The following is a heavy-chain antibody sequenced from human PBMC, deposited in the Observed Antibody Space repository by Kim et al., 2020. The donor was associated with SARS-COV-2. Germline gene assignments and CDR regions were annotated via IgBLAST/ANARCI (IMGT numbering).Heavy chain of an antibody. CDR2: THYSGTT. Sequence: SETLSLTCTVSGGSISSSDYSWVWIRQPPGKGLEWIGSTHYSGTTYYNPSFESRVTISVDTSKKQFSLKLTTVTAADTAVYYCATTSRNLYRFGFAPWGQGTLVTVSS. CDR1: GGSISSSDYS. D-gene: IGHD3-16*01. V-gene: IGHV4-39*01. J-gene: IGHJ5*02. CDR3: ATTSRNLYRFGFAP.